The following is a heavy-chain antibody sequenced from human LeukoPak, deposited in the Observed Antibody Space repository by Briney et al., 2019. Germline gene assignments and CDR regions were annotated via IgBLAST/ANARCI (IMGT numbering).Heavy chain of an antibody. D-gene: IGHD1-26*01. Sequence: GGSLRLSCAASGINFSTFAMSWVRQAPGKGLEWVSGILGSGETTYYADSVKGRFTISRDNSRNTLYLQMNSLRAEDTAIYYCAREQQWETDYWGQGTLLTVSS. CDR2: ILGSGETT. CDR3: AREQQWETDY. J-gene: IGHJ4*02. V-gene: IGHV3-23*01. CDR1: GINFSTFA.